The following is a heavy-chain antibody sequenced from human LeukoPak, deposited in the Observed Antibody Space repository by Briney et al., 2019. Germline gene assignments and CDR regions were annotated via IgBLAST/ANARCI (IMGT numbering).Heavy chain of an antibody. CDR1: GGSISSYY. J-gene: IGHJ4*02. CDR2: IYYSGST. Sequence: SETLSLTCTVSGGSISSYYWSWIRQPPGKGLEWIGYIYYSGSTNYNPSLKSRVTTSVDTSKNQFSLKLSSVTAADTAVYYCAREEGFFDYWGQGTLVTVSS. V-gene: IGHV4-59*01. CDR3: AREEGFFDY.